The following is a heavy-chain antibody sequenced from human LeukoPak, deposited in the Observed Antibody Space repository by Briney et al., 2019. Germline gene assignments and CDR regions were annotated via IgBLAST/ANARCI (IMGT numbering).Heavy chain of an antibody. D-gene: IGHD3-22*01. Sequence: SETLPLTCTVSGGSISSYYWSWIRQPPGKGLEWIGYIYYSGSTNYNPSLKSRVTISVDTSKNQFSLKLSSVTAADTAVYYCARIIGNYDSSGLYRVDAFDIWGQGTMVTVSS. CDR1: GGSISSYY. CDR2: IYYSGST. J-gene: IGHJ3*02. V-gene: IGHV4-59*01. CDR3: ARIIGNYDSSGLYRVDAFDI.